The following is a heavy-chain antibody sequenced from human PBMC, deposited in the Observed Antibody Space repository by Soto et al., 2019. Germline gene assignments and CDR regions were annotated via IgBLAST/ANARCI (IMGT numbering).Heavy chain of an antibody. V-gene: IGHV4-34*01. CDR1: GGSFSGYY. Sequence: QVQLQQWGAGLLKPSETLSLTCAVYGGSFSGYYWXXXRQPXGKGLEWIGEINHSGSTNYNPSLKSRVTISVDTSKNQFSLKLSSVTAADTAVYYCARGRQWLGVDYWGQGTLVTVSS. CDR3: ARGRQWLGVDY. D-gene: IGHD6-19*01. CDR2: INHSGST. J-gene: IGHJ4*02.